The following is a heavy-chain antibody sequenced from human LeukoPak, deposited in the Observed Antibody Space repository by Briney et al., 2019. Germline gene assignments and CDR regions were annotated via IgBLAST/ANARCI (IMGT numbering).Heavy chain of an antibody. D-gene: IGHD4-17*01. Sequence: GGSLRLSCAASGFTFSSYAMSWVRQAAGKGLEWVSAISGSGGSTYYADSVTGRSTTSRDTTKNTLYLQMNSLTAEDTAVYYCAKEIAVGDSRPYYFDYWGQGTLVTVSS. V-gene: IGHV3-23*01. CDR2: ISGSGGST. J-gene: IGHJ4*02. CDR1: GFTFSSYA. CDR3: AKEIAVGDSRPYYFDY.